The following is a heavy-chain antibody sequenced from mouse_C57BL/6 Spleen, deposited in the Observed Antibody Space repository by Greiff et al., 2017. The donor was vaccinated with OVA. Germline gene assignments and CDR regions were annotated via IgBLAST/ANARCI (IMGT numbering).Heavy chain of an antibody. D-gene: IGHD2-1*01. CDR1: GYTFTSYW. CDR3: AILYYGNFDV. J-gene: IGHJ1*03. V-gene: IGHV1-69*01. CDR2: IDPSDSYT. Sequence: QVQLQQPGAELVMPGASVKLSCKASGYTFTSYWMHWVKQRPGQGLEWIGEIDPSDSYTNYNQKFKGKSTLTVDKSSSTAYMQLSSLTSEDSAVYYCAILYYGNFDVWGTGTTVTVSS.